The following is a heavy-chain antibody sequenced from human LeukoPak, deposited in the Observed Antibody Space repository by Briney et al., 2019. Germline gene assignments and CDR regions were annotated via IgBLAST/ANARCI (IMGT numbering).Heavy chain of an antibody. CDR3: ASTDIVATISFGY. Sequence: SETLSLTCAVYGGSFSGYYWSWIRQPPGKGLEWIGEINHSGSTNYNPSLKSRVTISVDTSKNQFSLKLSSVTAADTAVYYCASTDIVATISFGYWGQGTLVTVSS. CDR2: INHSGST. J-gene: IGHJ4*02. CDR1: GGSFSGYY. V-gene: IGHV4-34*01. D-gene: IGHD5-12*01.